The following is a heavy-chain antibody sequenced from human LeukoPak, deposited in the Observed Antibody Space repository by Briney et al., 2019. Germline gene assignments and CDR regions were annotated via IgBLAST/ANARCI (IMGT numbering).Heavy chain of an antibody. CDR3: ARDPYGSGNY. Sequence: ALVKVSCKASGYTFTSYGISWVGQAPGQGLEGMGWISANNGNTNYAQKPQGTVTMTTDTSTSTAYMELTRLRSDDTAVYYCARDPYGSGNYWGQGTLVTASS. D-gene: IGHD3-10*01. CDR2: ISANNGNT. J-gene: IGHJ4*02. CDR1: GYTFTSYG. V-gene: IGHV1-18*01.